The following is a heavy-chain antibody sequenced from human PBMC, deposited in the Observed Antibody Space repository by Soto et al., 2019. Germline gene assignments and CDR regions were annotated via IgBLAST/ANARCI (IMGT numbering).Heavy chain of an antibody. D-gene: IGHD3-22*01. CDR1: GLSLSTSGVG. CDR3: AHTSYYYDSSGYPLFDS. V-gene: IGHV2-5*02. CDR2: IYWDDDK. J-gene: IGHJ5*01. Sequence: QVTLKESGPPLVKPTQTLTLTCTFSGLSLSTSGVGVGWIRQPPGKALEWLALIYWDDDKRYSPSLKSRLTITKDTSKNQVVLPMTNMDPVDTATYYCAHTSYYYDSSGYPLFDSWGQGTLVTVSS.